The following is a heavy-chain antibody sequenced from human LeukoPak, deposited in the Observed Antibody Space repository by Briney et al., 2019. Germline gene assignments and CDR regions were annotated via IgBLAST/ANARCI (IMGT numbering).Heavy chain of an antibody. CDR2: ISSSGTTI. CDR3: ARGGGGILKAYYSYMDV. J-gene: IGHJ6*03. Sequence: PGGSLRLSCAASGFTFSDYYMTWIRQAPGKGPEWVLYISSSGTTIYYADSVKGRFTISRDNAKNSLFLQMNSLRAEDTAVYYCARGGGGILKAYYSYMDVWGKGTTVTVSS. D-gene: IGHD3-10*01. V-gene: IGHV3-11*04. CDR1: GFTFSDYY.